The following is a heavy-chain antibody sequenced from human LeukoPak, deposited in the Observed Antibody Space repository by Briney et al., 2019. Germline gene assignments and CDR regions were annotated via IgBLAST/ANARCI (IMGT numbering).Heavy chain of an antibody. D-gene: IGHD6-6*01. Sequence: SETLSLTCAVYGGSFSSYYWSWIRQPAGKGLEWIGRIYTSGSTNYNPSLKSRVTMSVDTSKNQFSLKLSSVTAADTAVYYCARGAARQSLDYWGQGTLVTVSS. CDR3: ARGAARQSLDY. CDR2: IYTSGST. V-gene: IGHV4-59*10. CDR1: GGSFSSYY. J-gene: IGHJ4*02.